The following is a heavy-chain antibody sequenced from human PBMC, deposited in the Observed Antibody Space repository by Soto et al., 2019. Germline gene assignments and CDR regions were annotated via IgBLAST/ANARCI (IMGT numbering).Heavy chain of an antibody. CDR1: GGTFSSYA. V-gene: IGHV1-69*13. Sequence: GASVKVSCKASGGTFSSYAISWVRQAPGQGLEWMGGIIPIFGTANYAQKFQGRVTITADESTSTAYMELSSLRSEDTAVYYCAKVYSGYDSGAFDIWGQGTVVTVSS. J-gene: IGHJ3*02. D-gene: IGHD5-12*01. CDR3: AKVYSGYDSGAFDI. CDR2: IIPIFGTA.